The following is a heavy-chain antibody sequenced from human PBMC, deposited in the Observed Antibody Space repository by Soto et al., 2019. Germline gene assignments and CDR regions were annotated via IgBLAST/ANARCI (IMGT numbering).Heavy chain of an antibody. CDR1: GYIFTGFH. V-gene: IGHV1-2*02. CDR2: INPNNGGT. CDR3: ARGRFDGDDNFFDP. Sequence: QVQLVQSGPEVRRPGASAKVSCKASGYIFTGFHIHWVRQAPGQGLEWMGWINPNNGGTKSAQKFQGRVTMTTDSSITTAYMELNSLRSDDTAVYYCARGRFDGDDNFFDPWGQGTLVTVTS. J-gene: IGHJ5*02. D-gene: IGHD4-17*01.